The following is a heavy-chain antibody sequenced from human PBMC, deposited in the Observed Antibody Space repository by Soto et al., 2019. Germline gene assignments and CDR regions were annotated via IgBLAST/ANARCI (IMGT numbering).Heavy chain of an antibody. D-gene: IGHD2-2*01. CDR2: IYHSGST. V-gene: IGHV4-4*02. CDR1: SGSISSSNW. J-gene: IGHJ5*02. Sequence: PSETLSLTCAVSSGSISSSNWWSWVRQPPGKGLEWIGEIYHSGSTNYNPSLKSRVTISVDKSKNQFSLKLSSVTAADTALYYCARDNLYCSSTSCYGDWFDPWGQGTLVTVSS. CDR3: ARDNLYCSSTSCYGDWFDP.